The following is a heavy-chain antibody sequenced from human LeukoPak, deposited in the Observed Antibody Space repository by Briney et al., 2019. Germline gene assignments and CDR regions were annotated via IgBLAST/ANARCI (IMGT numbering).Heavy chain of an antibody. J-gene: IGHJ4*02. CDR1: GGTSNSHA. V-gene: IGHV1-69*04. CDR3: ATTNDGGGYQWGDFFDF. Sequence: SVKVSCKASGGTSNSHAISWVRQAPGQGLEWMGRIIPNLGTTNRAQNFQYRVTLTADKSTNTAYMELTSLTSDDTAVYYCATTNDGGGYQWGDFFDFWGQGTLVTVSS. D-gene: IGHD3-22*01. CDR2: IIPNLGTT.